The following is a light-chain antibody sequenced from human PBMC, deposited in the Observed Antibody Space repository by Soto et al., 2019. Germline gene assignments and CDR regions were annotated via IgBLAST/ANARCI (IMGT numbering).Light chain of an antibody. CDR2: GAS. J-gene: IGKJ1*01. CDR1: QSALNT. CDR3: QQYNNWHWT. Sequence: VMTQSPDSLAVSLGERASIDCKSSQSALNTSKNQSSLAWYQQKPGQAPRLLIYGASTRATGIPARFSGSGSGTEFTLTISSLQSEDFAVYYCQQYNNWHWTFGQGTKVDIK. V-gene: IGKV3-15*01.